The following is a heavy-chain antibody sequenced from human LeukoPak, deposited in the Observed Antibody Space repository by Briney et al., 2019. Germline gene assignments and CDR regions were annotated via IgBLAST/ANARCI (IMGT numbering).Heavy chain of an antibody. D-gene: IGHD3-22*01. J-gene: IGHJ4*02. Sequence: SETLSLTCAVSGGSISSSNWWSWVRQPPGEGLEWIGEIYHSGSTNYNPSLKSRVTIPVDKSKNQFSLKLSSVTAADTAVYYCARDYDSSGYLDYWGQGTLVTVSS. CDR1: GGSISSSNW. V-gene: IGHV4-4*02. CDR2: IYHSGST. CDR3: ARDYDSSGYLDY.